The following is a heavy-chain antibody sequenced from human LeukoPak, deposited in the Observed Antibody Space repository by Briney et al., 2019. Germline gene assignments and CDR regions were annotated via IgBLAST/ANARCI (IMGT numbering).Heavy chain of an antibody. CDR1: GGSISSGGYS. D-gene: IGHD2-2*01. V-gene: IGHV4-30-2*01. J-gene: IGHJ4*02. Sequence: SQTLSLTCAVSGGSISSGGYSWSWIRQPPGKGLEWIGYIYHSGSTYYNPSLKSRVTISVDRSKNQFSLKLSSVTAADTAVYYCARGMPPYYFDYWGQGTLVTVSS. CDR2: IYHSGST. CDR3: ARGMPPYYFDY.